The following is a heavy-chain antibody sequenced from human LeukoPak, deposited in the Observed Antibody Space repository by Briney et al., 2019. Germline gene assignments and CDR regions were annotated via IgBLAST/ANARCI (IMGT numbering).Heavy chain of an antibody. J-gene: IGHJ5*02. Sequence: GGSLRLSCAASGFTFSSYAMSWVRQAPGKGLEWVSAISGSGGSTYYADSVKGRSTISRDNSKNTLYLQMNSLRAEDTAVYYCAKSPKSGVTMVRGVIIRGSWFDPWGQGTLVTVSS. D-gene: IGHD3-10*01. CDR2: ISGSGGST. CDR1: GFTFSSYA. CDR3: AKSPKSGVTMVRGVIIRGSWFDP. V-gene: IGHV3-23*01.